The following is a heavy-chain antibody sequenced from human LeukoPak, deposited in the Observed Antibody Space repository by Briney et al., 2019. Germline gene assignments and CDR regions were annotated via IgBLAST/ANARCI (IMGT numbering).Heavy chain of an antibody. CDR1: GGTFSSYA. D-gene: IGHD2-2*01. V-gene: IGHV1-69*05. Sequence: SVKVSCKASGGTFSSYAVSWVRQAPGQGLEWMGGIIPIFGTANYAQKFQGRVTITTDESTSTAYMELSSLRSEDTAVYYCARPRSSTSCYPFDYWGQGTLVTVSS. CDR2: IIPIFGTA. CDR3: ARPRSSTSCYPFDY. J-gene: IGHJ4*02.